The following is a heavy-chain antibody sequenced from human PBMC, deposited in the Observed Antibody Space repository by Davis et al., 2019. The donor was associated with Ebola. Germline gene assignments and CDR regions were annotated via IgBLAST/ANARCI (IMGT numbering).Heavy chain of an antibody. J-gene: IGHJ4*02. V-gene: IGHV4-59*12. Sequence: MPSETLSLTCTVSGGSISSYYWSWIRQPPGKGLEWIGYIYYSGSTNYNPSLKSRVTISVDTSKNQFSLNLNSMTAADTAVYYCARAPYSSSCFDHWGQGTLVTVSP. CDR1: GGSISSYY. D-gene: IGHD6-13*01. CDR3: ARAPYSSSCFDH. CDR2: IYYSGST.